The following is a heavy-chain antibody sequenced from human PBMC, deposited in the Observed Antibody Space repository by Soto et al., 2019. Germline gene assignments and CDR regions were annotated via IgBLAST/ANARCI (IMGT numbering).Heavy chain of an antibody. CDR2: IKQDGSEK. CDR3: ARDDARTTIFGVVIEPLFDY. D-gene: IGHD3-3*01. V-gene: IGHV3-7*01. J-gene: IGHJ4*02. Sequence: PGGSLRLSCAASGVTFSSYWMSWVRQAPGKGLEWVANIKQDGSEKYYVDSVKGRFTISRDNAKNSLYLQMNSLRAEDTAVYYCARDDARTTIFGVVIEPLFDYWGQGTLVTVSS. CDR1: GVTFSSYW.